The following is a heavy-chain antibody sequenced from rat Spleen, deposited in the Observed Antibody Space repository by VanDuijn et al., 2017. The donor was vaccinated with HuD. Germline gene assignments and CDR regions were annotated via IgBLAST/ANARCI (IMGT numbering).Heavy chain of an antibody. CDR2: INYDGSRT. CDR1: GFTFNNYW. Sequence: EVQLVESGGGLVQPGRSLKLSCVASGFTFNNYWMSWTRQAPTKGLEWVATINYDGSRTDYRDSVKGRFTISRDNAKSTLYLQMDSLRSEDTATYYCARSVFDYWGQGVMVTVSS. J-gene: IGHJ2*01. CDR3: ARSVFDY. V-gene: IGHV5-29*01.